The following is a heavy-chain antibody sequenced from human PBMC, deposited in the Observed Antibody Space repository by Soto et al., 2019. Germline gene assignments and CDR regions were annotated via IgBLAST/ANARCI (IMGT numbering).Heavy chain of an antibody. CDR1: GFTFGDYA. J-gene: IGHJ3*02. CDR3: TRDVGYCSGGSCLGAFDI. V-gene: IGHV3-49*04. D-gene: IGHD2-15*01. CDR2: IRSKAYGGTT. Sequence: PGVSLRLSCTASGFTFGDYAMSWVRQAPGKGLEWVGFIRSKAYGGTTEYAASVKGRFTISRDDSKSIAYLQMNSLKTEDTAVYYCTRDVGYCSGGSCLGAFDIWGQGTMVTVSS.